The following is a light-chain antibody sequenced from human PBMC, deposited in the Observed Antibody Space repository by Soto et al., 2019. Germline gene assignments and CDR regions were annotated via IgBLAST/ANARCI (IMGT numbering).Light chain of an antibody. V-gene: IGLV2-14*01. CDR1: CSDVGGYNY. Sequence: QSALTQPASVSGSPGQSITISCTGTCSDVGGYNYVSWYQQHPGKAPKLMIYDVSNRPSGVSNRFSGSKSGSTASLTISGLQAEDEADYFCSSYTSSTTSYVFGTGTKLTVL. CDR2: DVS. J-gene: IGLJ1*01. CDR3: SSYTSSTTSYV.